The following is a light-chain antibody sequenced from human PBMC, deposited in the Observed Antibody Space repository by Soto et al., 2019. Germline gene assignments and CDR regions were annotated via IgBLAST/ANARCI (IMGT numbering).Light chain of an antibody. Sequence: EIVLTQSPATLSLSPGERATLSCRASQSVSSYLAWYQQKPGQAPRLLIYDASKRATAIPARFSGSGSGTDFTLTISSLEADDFAVYYCQQRSNGVTFGPGTKVDIK. CDR3: QQRSNGVT. J-gene: IGKJ3*01. V-gene: IGKV3-11*01. CDR1: QSVSSY. CDR2: DAS.